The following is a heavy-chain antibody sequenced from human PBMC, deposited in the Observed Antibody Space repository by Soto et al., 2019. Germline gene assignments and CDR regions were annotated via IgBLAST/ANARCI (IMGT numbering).Heavy chain of an antibody. J-gene: IGHJ5*01. V-gene: IGHV3-73*01. CDR1: GFTFSGSA. Sequence: GGSLRLSCAASGFTFSGSAMHWVRQASGKGLEWVGRIRDKANSYATAYTASVKGRFTISRDDSKNTAYLQMNSLKTEDTAVYYCTRPGYCSGGSCYGWFDSWGQGTLVTVSS. CDR3: TRPGYCSGGSCYGWFDS. CDR2: IRDKANSYAT. D-gene: IGHD2-15*01.